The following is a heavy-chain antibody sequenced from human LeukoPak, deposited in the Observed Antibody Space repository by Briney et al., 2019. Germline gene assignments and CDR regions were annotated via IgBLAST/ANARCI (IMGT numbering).Heavy chain of an antibody. J-gene: IGHJ4*02. D-gene: IGHD5-18*01. V-gene: IGHV1-2*06. CDR2: INPNSGGT. Sequence: ASVKVSCKASGYTFTGYYMHLVRQAPGQGLEWMGRINPNSGGTNYAQKFQGRVTMTRDTSISTAYMELSRLRSDDTAVYYCARFRSGYSYVHWGQGTLVTVSS. CDR3: ARFRSGYSYVH. CDR1: GYTFTGYY.